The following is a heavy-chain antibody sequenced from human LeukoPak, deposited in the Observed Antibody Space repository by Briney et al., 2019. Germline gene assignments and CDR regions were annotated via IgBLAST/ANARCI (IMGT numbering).Heavy chain of an antibody. CDR1: GFTFSNYE. D-gene: IGHD1-26*01. J-gene: IGHJ4*02. CDR3: ARGRLLRHTYFFDS. CDR2: ISRGGDTI. V-gene: IGHV3-48*03. Sequence: PGGSLRLSCAASGFTFSNYEMHWVRQAPGEGLEWLSYISRGGDTIYYADSVKGRFTISSDSANNALYLQMNNLRAEDTAVYYCARGRLLRHTYFFDSWGQGTLVTVSS.